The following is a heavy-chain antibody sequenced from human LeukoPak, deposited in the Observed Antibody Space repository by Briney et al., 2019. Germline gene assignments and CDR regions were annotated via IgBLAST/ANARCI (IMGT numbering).Heavy chain of an antibody. Sequence: SETLSLTCTVSGGSISSYYWSWIRQPPGKGLEWIGYIYYSGSTNYNPSLKSRVTISVDTSKNQFSLKLSSVTAADTAVYYCARQKKSGYSYGDFFDYWGQGTLVTVSS. J-gene: IGHJ4*02. CDR1: GGSISSYY. CDR2: IYYSGST. D-gene: IGHD5-18*01. CDR3: ARQKKSGYSYGDFFDY. V-gene: IGHV4-59*08.